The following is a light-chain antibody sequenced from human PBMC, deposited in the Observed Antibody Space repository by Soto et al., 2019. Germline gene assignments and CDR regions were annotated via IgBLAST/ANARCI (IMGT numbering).Light chain of an antibody. Sequence: EIVLTQSPATLSLSPGERATLSCRASQSVSKSLAWYQQKPGQAPRLLIYSTSNRATGIPARFSGSGSRTDFTLTISSLEPEDFAVYYCQQGNNWPVFTFDPGTKVDIK. J-gene: IGKJ3*01. CDR1: QSVSKS. CDR3: QQGNNWPVFT. CDR2: STS. V-gene: IGKV3-11*01.